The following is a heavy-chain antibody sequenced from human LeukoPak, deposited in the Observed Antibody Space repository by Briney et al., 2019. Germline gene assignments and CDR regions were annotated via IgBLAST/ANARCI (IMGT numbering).Heavy chain of an antibody. J-gene: IGHJ6*03. CDR3: AKGGGYEAQYYYYYLDV. CDR1: GFTFNTYG. D-gene: IGHD5-12*01. CDR2: ISGSGGAT. V-gene: IGHV3-23*01. Sequence: LPGGSLRLSCAASGFTFNTYGMSWVRQAPGKGLEWVSGISGSGGATYYADSVKGRFTISRDNSKNTLYLQMKSLRAEDTAVYYCAKGGGYEAQYYYYYLDVWGKGTTVTISS.